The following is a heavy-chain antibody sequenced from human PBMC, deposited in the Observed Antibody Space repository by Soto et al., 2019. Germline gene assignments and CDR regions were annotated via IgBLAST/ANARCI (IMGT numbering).Heavy chain of an antibody. CDR3: ARGGGVGVAGSAAFDM. CDR2: INPATGAA. V-gene: IGHV1-2*02. J-gene: IGHJ3*02. Sequence: QLHLVQSGAVVKKPGASVTVSCSASGYPVTAYYMHWVRQAPGRGLEWMGGINPATGAAKYTQTFSGRVTMTRDPSTSTVFMELSGLTSEGTAVFYWARGGGVGVAGSAAFDMWGQGTVVTVSS. CDR1: GYPVTAYY. D-gene: IGHD3-3*01.